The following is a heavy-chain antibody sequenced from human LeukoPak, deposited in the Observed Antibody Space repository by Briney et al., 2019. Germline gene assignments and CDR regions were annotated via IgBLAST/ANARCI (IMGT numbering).Heavy chain of an antibody. V-gene: IGHV3-21*01. J-gene: IGHJ4*02. Sequence: GGSLRLPCAASGFTFSSYSMNWVRQAPGKGLEWVSSISSSSSYIYYADSVKGRFTISRDNAKNSLYLQMNSLRAEDTAVYYCARDMGNYGVFDYWGQGTLVTVSS. D-gene: IGHD1-7*01. CDR3: ARDMGNYGVFDY. CDR1: GFTFSSYS. CDR2: ISSSSSYI.